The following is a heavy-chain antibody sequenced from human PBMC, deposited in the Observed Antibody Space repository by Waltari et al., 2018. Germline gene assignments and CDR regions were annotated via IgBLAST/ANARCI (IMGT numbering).Heavy chain of an antibody. Sequence: EVQLVESGGGLVQPGRSLRLSCTASGFTFGDYAMSWVRQAPGKGLEWVGFIRSKAYGGTTEYAASVKGRFTISRVDSKSIAYLQMNSLKTEDTAVYYCTRTYSGYFDYWGQGTLVTVSS. J-gene: IGHJ4*02. CDR2: IRSKAYGGTT. V-gene: IGHV3-49*04. D-gene: IGHD1-26*01. CDR3: TRTYSGYFDY. CDR1: GFTFGDYA.